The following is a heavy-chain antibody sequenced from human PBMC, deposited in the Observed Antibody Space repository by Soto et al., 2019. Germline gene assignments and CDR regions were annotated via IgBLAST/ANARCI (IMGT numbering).Heavy chain of an antibody. D-gene: IGHD2-8*01. CDR3: AVLMVYASDAFDI. V-gene: IGHV1-8*01. J-gene: IGHJ3*02. Sequence: AAVKVSCKASGYTFTSYHIHWVRQATGQGREWMGGMNPNSGNTGYAQKFQGRVTMTRNTSISTAYMELSSLRSEDTAVYYCAVLMVYASDAFDIWGQGTMVTVSS. CDR1: GYTFTSYH. CDR2: MNPNSGNT.